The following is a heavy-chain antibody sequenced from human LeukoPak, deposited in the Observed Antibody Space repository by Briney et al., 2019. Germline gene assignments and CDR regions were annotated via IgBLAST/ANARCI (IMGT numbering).Heavy chain of an antibody. CDR3: ARDHFRVGCSTTSCYGVDP. V-gene: IGHV4-59*12. Sequence: SSETLSLTCTVSGGSISSYYWSWIRQPPGKGLEWIGYIYYSGSTNYNPSLKSRVTISVDTSKNQFSLKLNSVTAADTAVYYCARDHFRVGCSTTSCYGVDPWGQGTLVTVSS. D-gene: IGHD2-2*01. CDR2: IYYSGST. J-gene: IGHJ5*02. CDR1: GGSISSYY.